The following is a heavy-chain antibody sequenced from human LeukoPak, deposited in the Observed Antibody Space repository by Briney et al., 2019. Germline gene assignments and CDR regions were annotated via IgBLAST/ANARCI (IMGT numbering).Heavy chain of an antibody. CDR2: ISAYNGNT. CDR3: ARDRIAVAGTPDY. D-gene: IGHD6-19*01. V-gene: IGHV1-18*01. CDR1: GYTFTSCG. Sequence: ASVKVSCKASGYTFTSCGISWVRQAPGQGLEWMGWISAYNGNTNYAQKLQGRVTMTTDTSTSTAYIELRSLRSDDTAVYYCARDRIAVAGTPDYWGQGTLVTVSS. J-gene: IGHJ4*02.